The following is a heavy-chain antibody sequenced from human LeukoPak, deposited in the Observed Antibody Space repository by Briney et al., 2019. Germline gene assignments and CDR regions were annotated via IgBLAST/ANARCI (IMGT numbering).Heavy chain of an antibody. V-gene: IGHV3-30-3*01. CDR3: ARSPIRGPPGL. Sequence: PGGSLRLSCAASGFTFSSYAMHWVRQAPGKGLEWVAVISYDGSNKYYADSVKGRFTISRDNSKNTLYLQMNSLRAEDTAVYYCARSPIRGPPGLWGQGTLVTVSS. J-gene: IGHJ4*02. CDR2: ISYDGSNK. CDR1: GFTFSSYA. D-gene: IGHD3-10*01.